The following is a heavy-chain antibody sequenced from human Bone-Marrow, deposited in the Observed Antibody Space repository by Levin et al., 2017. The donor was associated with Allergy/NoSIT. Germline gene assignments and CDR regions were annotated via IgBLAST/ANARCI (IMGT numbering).Heavy chain of an antibody. D-gene: IGHD2-15*01. CDR1: GYTFTGYY. CDR3: ARAFRRYCSGGSCYSAVAH. J-gene: IGHJ4*02. Sequence: ASVKVSCKASGYTFTGYYMHWVRQAPGQGLEWMGRINPNSGGTNYAQKFQGRVTMTRDTSISTAYMELSRLRSDDTAVYYCARAFRRYCSGGSCYSAVAHWGQGTLVTVSS. V-gene: IGHV1-2*06. CDR2: INPNSGGT.